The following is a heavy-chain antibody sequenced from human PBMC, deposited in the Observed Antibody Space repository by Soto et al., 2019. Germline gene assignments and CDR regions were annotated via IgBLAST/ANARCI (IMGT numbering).Heavy chain of an antibody. CDR1: GITSTTYA. D-gene: IGHD5-12*01. J-gene: IGHJ5*02. CDR2: INTVNGNT. Sequence: ASVKVSCKASGITSTTYAIHWVRQAPGHGLEWMGWINTVNGNTRYSQRFLGRVSLTTDTSTSTASMDLSSLTSEDTAVYYCARAISGYVTWGQGTLVTVSS. V-gene: IGHV1-3*04. CDR3: ARAISGYVT.